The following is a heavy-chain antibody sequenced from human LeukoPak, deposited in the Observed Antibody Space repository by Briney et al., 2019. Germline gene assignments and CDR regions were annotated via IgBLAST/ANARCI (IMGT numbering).Heavy chain of an antibody. D-gene: IGHD3-16*02. J-gene: IGHJ3*02. CDR2: IYTSGST. CDR1: GGSISSYY. CDR3: AREPPPPYDYIWGSYRPGHDAFDI. Sequence: PSETLSLTCTVSGGSISSYYWSWIRQPAGKGLEWIGRIYTSGSTNYNPSLKSRVTMSVDTSKNQFSLKLSSVTAADTAVDYCAREPPPPYDYIWGSYRPGHDAFDIWGQGTMVTVSS. V-gene: IGHV4-4*07.